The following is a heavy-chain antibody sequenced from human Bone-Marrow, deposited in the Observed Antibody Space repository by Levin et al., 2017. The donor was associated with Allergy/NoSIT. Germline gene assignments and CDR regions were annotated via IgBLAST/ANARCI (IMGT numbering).Heavy chain of an antibody. V-gene: IGHV4-59*01. Sequence: SETLSLTCTVSGGSISSYYWSWIRQPPGKGLEWIGYIYYSGSTNYNPSLKSRVTISVDTSKNQFSLKLSSVTAADTAVYYCARIVGATSAPVSSNSHPTDAFDIWGQGTMVTVSS. CDR2: IYYSGST. CDR1: GGSISSYY. J-gene: IGHJ3*02. CDR3: ARIVGATSAPVSSNSHPTDAFDI. D-gene: IGHD1-26*01.